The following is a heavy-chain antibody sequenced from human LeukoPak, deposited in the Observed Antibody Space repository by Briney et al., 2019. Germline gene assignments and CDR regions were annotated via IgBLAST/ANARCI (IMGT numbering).Heavy chain of an antibody. CDR1: GGSISSSNW. V-gene: IGHV4-61*01. Sequence: SETLSLTCAVSGGSISSSNWWSWIRQPPGKGLEWIGYIYYSGSTNYNPSLKSRVTISVDTSKNQFSLKLSSVTAADTAVYYCARDPSPLDAFDIWGQGTMVTVSS. CDR3: ARDPSPLDAFDI. CDR2: IYYSGST. J-gene: IGHJ3*02.